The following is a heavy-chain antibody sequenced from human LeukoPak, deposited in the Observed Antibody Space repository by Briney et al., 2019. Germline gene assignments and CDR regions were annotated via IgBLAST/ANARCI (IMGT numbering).Heavy chain of an antibody. J-gene: IGHJ4*02. CDR2: VGISSGNT. CDR3: ARDHNYAFDN. V-gene: IGHV3-48*01. D-gene: IGHD1-20*01. CDR1: GFTFSHYS. Sequence: GGSLRFSCAASGFTFSHYSMNWVRRAPGKGLEWISYVGISSGNTKYADSVKGRFTISGDSAKNSVYLQMNSLRVEDTAVYYCARDHNYAFDNWGQGTLVTVSS.